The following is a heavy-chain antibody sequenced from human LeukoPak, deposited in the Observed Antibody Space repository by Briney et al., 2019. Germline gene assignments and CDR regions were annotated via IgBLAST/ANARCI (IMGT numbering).Heavy chain of an antibody. CDR3: ARGGGKYSSSSGYFDY. V-gene: IGHV1-18*01. CDR2: ISAYNGNT. J-gene: IGHJ4*02. D-gene: IGHD6-6*01. CDR1: GYTFTSYG. Sequence: EASVKVSCKASGYTFTSYGISWVRQAPGQGLEWMGWISAYNGNTNYAQKLQGRVTMTTDTSTSTAYMELRSLRSDDTAVYSCARGGGKYSSSSGYFDYWGQGTLVTVSS.